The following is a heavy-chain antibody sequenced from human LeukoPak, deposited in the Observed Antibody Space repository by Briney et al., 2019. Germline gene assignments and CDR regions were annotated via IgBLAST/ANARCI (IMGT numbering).Heavy chain of an antibody. V-gene: IGHV4-39*01. Sequence: SEALSLTCTVSGGSISSSSYYWGWIRQPPGNGLEWIGSIYYSGSTYYNPSLKSRVTISVDTSKNQFSLKLSSVTAADTAVYYCARLGDRGYDSGGDYWGQGTLVTVSS. CDR3: ARLGDRGYDSGGDY. J-gene: IGHJ4*02. D-gene: IGHD5-12*01. CDR2: IYYSGST. CDR1: GGSISSSSYY.